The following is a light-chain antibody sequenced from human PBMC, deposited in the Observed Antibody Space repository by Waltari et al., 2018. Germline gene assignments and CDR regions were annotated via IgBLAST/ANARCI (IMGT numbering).Light chain of an antibody. CDR3: QHYKTWPPAA. CDR2: DVS. J-gene: IGKJ4*01. CDR1: YSVTTH. V-gene: IGKV3-15*01. Sequence: IVMTQSPATLSVSPGDTATLSCRATYSVTTHLAWYQLRPGQAPRRLIYDVSTRAAGVPARFSGSGSGTEFTLTISSLQSEDFAIYYCQHYKTWPPAAFGAGTKVEIK.